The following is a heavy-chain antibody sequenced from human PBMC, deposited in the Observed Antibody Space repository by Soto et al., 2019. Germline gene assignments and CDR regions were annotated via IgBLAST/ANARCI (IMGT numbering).Heavy chain of an antibody. D-gene: IGHD4-17*01. CDR1: GGSISSSSYY. CDR2: IYYSGST. J-gene: IGHJ3*02. Sequence: QLQLQESGPGLVKPSETLSLTCTVSGGSISSSSYYWGWIRQPPGKGLEWIGSIYYSGSTYYNPSLKSRVTISVDTSKNQFSLKLSSVTAADTAVYYCASPLTVTTHSGAFDIWGQGTMVTVSS. V-gene: IGHV4-39*01. CDR3: ASPLTVTTHSGAFDI.